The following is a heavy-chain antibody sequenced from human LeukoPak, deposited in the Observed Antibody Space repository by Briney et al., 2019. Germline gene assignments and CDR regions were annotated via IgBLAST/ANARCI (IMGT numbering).Heavy chain of an antibody. J-gene: IGHJ6*03. CDR2: IYYSGST. CDR1: GGSISSYY. CDR3: ARGLAARTRKYYYYYYMDV. D-gene: IGHD6-13*01. V-gene: IGHV4-59*01. Sequence: SETPSLTCTVSGGSISSYYWSWIRQPPGKGLEWIGDIYYSGSTNYNPSLKSRVTISVDTSKNQFSLKLSSVTAADTAVYYCARGLAARTRKYYYYYYMDVWGKGTTVTVSS.